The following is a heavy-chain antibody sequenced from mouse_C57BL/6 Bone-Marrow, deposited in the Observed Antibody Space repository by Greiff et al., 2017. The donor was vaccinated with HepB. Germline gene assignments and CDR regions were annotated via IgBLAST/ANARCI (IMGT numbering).Heavy chain of an antibody. CDR2: ISYSGST. Sequence: VQLQQSGPGLAKPSQTLSLTCSVTGYSITSDYWNWIRQFPGNKLEYMGYISYSGSTYYNPSLKSRISITRDTSKNQYYLQLNSVTTEDTATYYCARLGGYFLYWYFDVWGTGTTVTVSS. CDR3: ARLGGYFLYWYFDV. V-gene: IGHV3-8*01. J-gene: IGHJ1*03. CDR1: GYSITSDY. D-gene: IGHD2-3*01.